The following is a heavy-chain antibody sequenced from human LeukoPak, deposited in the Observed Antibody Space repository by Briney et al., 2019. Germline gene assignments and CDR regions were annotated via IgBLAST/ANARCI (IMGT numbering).Heavy chain of an antibody. V-gene: IGHV5-51*01. CDR1: GYSFTSYW. D-gene: IGHD3-10*01. Sequence: GESLKISCKGSGYSFTSYWIGWVRQMPGKGLEWMGIIYPSDSDTRYSPSFQGQVTISADKPISTAYLQWSSLKASDTAMYYCARQYHGSGSYRAFDIWGQGTMATVSS. CDR3: ARQYHGSGSYRAFDI. CDR2: IYPSDSDT. J-gene: IGHJ3*02.